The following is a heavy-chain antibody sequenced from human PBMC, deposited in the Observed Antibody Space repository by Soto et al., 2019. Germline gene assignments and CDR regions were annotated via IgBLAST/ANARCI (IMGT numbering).Heavy chain of an antibody. CDR2: IYYSGST. CDR3: VSEGGDKWFDT. J-gene: IGHJ5*02. Sequence: PXESLSIPCTVSCGSMSSGYYYWSWIRQPPGKGLEWIGYIYYSGSTFYNPSLKNRVTISLDTSKIQFSLKLSSVTAADTAVYYCVSEGGDKWFDTWGQGTLVTVSS. D-gene: IGHD3-16*01. CDR1: CGSMSSGYYY. V-gene: IGHV4-30-4*01.